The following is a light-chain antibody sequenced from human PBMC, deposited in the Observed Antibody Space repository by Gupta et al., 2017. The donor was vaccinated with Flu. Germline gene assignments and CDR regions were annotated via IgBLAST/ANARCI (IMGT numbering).Light chain of an antibody. CDR1: QSVSSD. Sequence: PATLSGSRGERATLSCRASQSVSSDLAWYQQKPGQAPRLLIYGASTRASGLPARFSGSGSGTEFTLTISSRQSEDFAVYYCQQKNNCPCTFGQGTKLEIK. CDR3: QQKNNCPCT. J-gene: IGKJ2*02. CDR2: GAS. V-gene: IGKV3-15*01.